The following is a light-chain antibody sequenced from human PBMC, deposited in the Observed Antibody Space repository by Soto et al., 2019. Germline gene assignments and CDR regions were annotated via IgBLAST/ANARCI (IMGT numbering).Light chain of an antibody. CDR1: QSIGKH. J-gene: IGKJ5*01. CDR3: QQANSFPIT. V-gene: IGKV1-39*01. Sequence: DIQMTQSPSFLSASVGDRVTITCRASQSIGKHLNWYQQKPGKAPKFLIYAASSLQSGVPSRFSGSGSGTDFTLTISSLQPEDFATYYCQQANSFPITFGQGTRLEIK. CDR2: AAS.